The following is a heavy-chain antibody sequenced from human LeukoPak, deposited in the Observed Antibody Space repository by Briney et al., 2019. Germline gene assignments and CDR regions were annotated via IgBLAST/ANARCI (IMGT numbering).Heavy chain of an antibody. V-gene: IGHV1-2*02. CDR2: IHPNSGAT. CDR1: GYTFTDYY. J-gene: IGHJ4*02. CDR3: ARDMGRYSGYDYDY. Sequence: ASVEVSCKTSGYTFTDYYLHWVRQAPGQGLEWVGWIHPNSGATHYAQKFQGRLTMTRDTSISTVHMELTRLRSDDTAVYYCARDMGRYSGYDYDYWGQGALVTASS. D-gene: IGHD5-12*01.